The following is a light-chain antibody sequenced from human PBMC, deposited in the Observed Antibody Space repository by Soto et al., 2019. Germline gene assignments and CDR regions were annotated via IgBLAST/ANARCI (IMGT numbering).Light chain of an antibody. CDR3: SSYSIVAATVFGVV. Sequence: QSALTQPASVSASPGQSITISCTGTSIDVGGYNFVSWYQQHPGNAPLLLIYDVTHRPSGVSDRFSGSRSGNTASLTISGLQSEAEADYYCSSYSIVAATVFGVVFGGRTELTVL. J-gene: IGLJ3*02. V-gene: IGLV2-14*03. CDR1: SIDVGGYNF. CDR2: DVT.